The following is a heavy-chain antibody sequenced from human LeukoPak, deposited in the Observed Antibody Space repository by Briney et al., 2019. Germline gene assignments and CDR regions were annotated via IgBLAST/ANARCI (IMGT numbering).Heavy chain of an antibody. CDR2: IRYDGSNK. J-gene: IGHJ5*02. Sequence: PGGSLRLSCAASGFTFSSYGMHWVRQAPGKGLEWVAFIRYDGSNKYYADSVKGRFTISRDNSKNTLYLQMNSLRAEDTAVYYCAKDRGFDWGSGSSFDPWGQGTLVTVSS. CDR1: GFTFSSYG. D-gene: IGHD1-26*01. CDR3: AKDRGFDWGSGSSFDP. V-gene: IGHV3-30*02.